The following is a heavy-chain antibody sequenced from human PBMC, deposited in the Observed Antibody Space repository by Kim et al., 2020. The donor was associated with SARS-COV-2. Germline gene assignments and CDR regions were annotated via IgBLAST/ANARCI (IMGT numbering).Heavy chain of an antibody. J-gene: IGHJ4*02. CDR3: ATKFGHGAYPLHY. D-gene: IGHD3-16*01. Sequence: YDPKCQGRVRMTRDTSINTAYMELTSLRSEDTAIYYCATKFGHGAYPLHYWGQGTLVTVSS. V-gene: IGHV1-8*01.